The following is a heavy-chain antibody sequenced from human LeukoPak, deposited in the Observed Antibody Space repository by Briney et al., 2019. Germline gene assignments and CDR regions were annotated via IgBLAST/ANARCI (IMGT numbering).Heavy chain of an antibody. CDR1: GGTFSSYA. V-gene: IGHV1-8*02. CDR2: VNPHSGAT. CDR3: ARGAWVVTGTGWYFDL. D-gene: IGHD2-21*02. Sequence: ASVKVSCKASGGTFSSYAISWVRQAAGQGLEWLGWVNPHSGATGYAQKFQGGVTMTRNASVSTVYMDLSSLTSEDTAVYYCARGAWVVTGTGWYFDLWGRGTLVTVSS. J-gene: IGHJ2*01.